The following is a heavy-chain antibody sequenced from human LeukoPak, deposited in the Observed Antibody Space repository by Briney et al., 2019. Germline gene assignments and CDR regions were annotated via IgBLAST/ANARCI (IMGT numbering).Heavy chain of an antibody. Sequence: ASVKVSCKASGYTFTGYYMHWVQQAPGQGLEWMGWINPNSGGTNYAQKFQGRVTMTRDTSISTAYMELSRLRSDDTAVYYCARVYRAVAGTSVDPWGQGTLVTVSS. CDR1: GYTFTGYY. V-gene: IGHV1-2*02. J-gene: IGHJ5*02. CDR3: ARVYRAVAGTSVDP. CDR2: INPNSGGT. D-gene: IGHD6-19*01.